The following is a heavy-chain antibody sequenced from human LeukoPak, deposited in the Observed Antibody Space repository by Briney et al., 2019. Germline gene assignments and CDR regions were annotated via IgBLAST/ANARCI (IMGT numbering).Heavy chain of an antibody. D-gene: IGHD6-19*01. Sequence: GGPLTLSCSASGFTLSSYAMHWVRQAPGEGLEYVSAISGSGDITYYADSVKGRFTISRDNSKNTLYLQMSSLTPEDAAVYYCVRDGMAVAGTAPLDYWGQGILVTVSS. V-gene: IGHV3-64D*09. J-gene: IGHJ4*02. CDR1: GFTLSSYA. CDR3: VRDGMAVAGTAPLDY. CDR2: ISGSGDIT.